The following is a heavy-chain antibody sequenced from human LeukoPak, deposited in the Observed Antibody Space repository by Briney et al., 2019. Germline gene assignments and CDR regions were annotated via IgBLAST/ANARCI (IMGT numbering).Heavy chain of an antibody. V-gene: IGHV3-7*04. D-gene: IGHD3-22*01. CDR3: ARGEYYYDGGY. CDR1: GFTFSSYW. Sequence: GGSLRLSCAVSGFTFSSYWMSWVRQAPGKGPEWVANIKQDGSEKYLVDSVKGRFTISRDNAKNSLYLQMESLRAEDTAVYYCARGEYYYDGGYWGQGTLVTVSS. J-gene: IGHJ4*02. CDR2: IKQDGSEK.